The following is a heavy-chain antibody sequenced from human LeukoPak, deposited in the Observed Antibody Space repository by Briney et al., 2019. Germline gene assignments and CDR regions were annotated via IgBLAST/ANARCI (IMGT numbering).Heavy chain of an antibody. Sequence: GGSLRLSCAASGFNVSSNYMSWVRQVPGKGLEWVSVIYRGGRTNYADSVKGRFMMSRDNSKNTLYLQINSLRVEDTAVYYCARDPTCSGGSCYSEGVNWFDPWGQGTQVIVSS. V-gene: IGHV3-66*01. J-gene: IGHJ5*02. CDR2: IYRGGRT. D-gene: IGHD2-15*01. CDR3: ARDPTCSGGSCYSEGVNWFDP. CDR1: GFNVSSNY.